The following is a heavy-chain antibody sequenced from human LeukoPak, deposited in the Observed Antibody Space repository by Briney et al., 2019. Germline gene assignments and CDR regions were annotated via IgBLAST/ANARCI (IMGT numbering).Heavy chain of an antibody. V-gene: IGHV1-46*01. CDR2: INPNRGST. J-gene: IGHJ4*02. CDR1: GYTFTSYY. CDR3: ARVAQHRYYYDTSAFRYYFDY. Sequence: ASVKVSCKASGYTFTSYYMYWVRQAPGQGLEWMGIINPNRGSTSYAQKFQGRVTMTRDMSTSTVYMELRSLRSDDTAVYYCARVAQHRYYYDTSAFRYYFDYWGQGTLVTVSS. D-gene: IGHD3-22*01.